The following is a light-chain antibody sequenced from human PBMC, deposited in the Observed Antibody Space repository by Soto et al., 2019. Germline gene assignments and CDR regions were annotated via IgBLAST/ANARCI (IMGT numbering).Light chain of an antibody. V-gene: IGLV2-8*01. CDR3: SSYAGSNNLV. CDR2: EVT. CDR1: SSDFGTYNY. Sequence: QSVLPQPPSASGSPGQSVTISCTGTSSDFGTYNYVSWYQQHPGKAPKLMIYEVTKRPSGVPDRFSGSKSGNTASLTVSGLQAEDEADYYCSSYAGSNNLVFGTGTKVTVL. J-gene: IGLJ1*01.